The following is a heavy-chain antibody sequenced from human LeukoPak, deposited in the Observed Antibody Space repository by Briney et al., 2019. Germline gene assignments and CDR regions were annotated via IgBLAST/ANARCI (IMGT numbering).Heavy chain of an antibody. Sequence: GGSLRLSCAASGFTFSTYAMSWVRQAPGKGLEWASAISGSGGSTYYADSVKGRFTISRDNSRNTLYLQMNSLRAEDTAVYYCAKDSRLTTLTTGYYFDYWGQGTLVTVSS. J-gene: IGHJ4*02. CDR2: ISGSGGST. CDR1: GFTFSTYA. D-gene: IGHD4-17*01. V-gene: IGHV3-23*01. CDR3: AKDSRLTTLTTGYYFDY.